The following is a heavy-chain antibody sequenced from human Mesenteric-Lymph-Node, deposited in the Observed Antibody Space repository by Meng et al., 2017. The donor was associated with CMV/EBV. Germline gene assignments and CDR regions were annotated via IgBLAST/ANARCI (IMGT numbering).Heavy chain of an antibody. CDR2: INHSGST. J-gene: IGHJ4*02. Sequence: GSFSGYHWSCIRQPPGKGLEWIGEINHSGSTNYDPSLKSRVTISVDTSKNQFSLKLSSVTAADTAVYYCARGREITMVRGIIYSFDYWGQGTLVTVSS. D-gene: IGHD3-10*01. CDR3: ARGREITMVRGIIYSFDY. V-gene: IGHV4-34*01. CDR1: GSFSGYH.